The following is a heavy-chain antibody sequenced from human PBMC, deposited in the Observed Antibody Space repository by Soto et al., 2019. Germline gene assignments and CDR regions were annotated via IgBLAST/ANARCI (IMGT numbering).Heavy chain of an antibody. CDR2: MRGRGGST. CDR3: ANYLTPVGATSPFDY. J-gene: IGHJ4*02. Sequence: GGSLRFACAAAGSTFRSYAMSWDRQSPGEGLEWASAMRGRGGSTYYADSVKGRFTIPTDNSKDTLYLQMSSLRAEDTAVYYGANYLTPVGATSPFDYCGQGTLVTVSS. D-gene: IGHD1-26*01. V-gene: IGHV3-23*01. CDR1: GSTFRSYA.